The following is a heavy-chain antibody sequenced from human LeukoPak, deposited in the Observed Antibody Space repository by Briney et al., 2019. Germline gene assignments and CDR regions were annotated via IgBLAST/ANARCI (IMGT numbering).Heavy chain of an antibody. CDR1: GYSISSGYY. Sequence: SETLSLTCTVPGYSISSGYYWGWIRQPPGKGLEWIGSIYHSGSTYYNPSLKSRVTISVDTSKNQFSLKLSSVTAADTAVYYCARDIVVVVAALYYYYGMDVWGQGTTVTVSS. CDR3: ARDIVVVVAALYYYYGMDV. D-gene: IGHD2-15*01. CDR2: IYHSGST. V-gene: IGHV4-38-2*02. J-gene: IGHJ6*02.